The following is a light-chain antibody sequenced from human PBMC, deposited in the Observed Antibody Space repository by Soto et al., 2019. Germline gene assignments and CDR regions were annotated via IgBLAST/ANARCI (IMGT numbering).Light chain of an antibody. V-gene: IGKV1-39*01. CDR3: QQYNNWRQT. J-gene: IGKJ1*01. Sequence: DIQMTQSPSSLSASVGDRVTITCRASQSISSYLNWYQQKPGKAPKLLIYAASSLQSGVPSRFSGSGSGTQFTLTISSLQSEDFAVYYCQQYNNWRQTFGQGTKADIK. CDR2: AAS. CDR1: QSISSY.